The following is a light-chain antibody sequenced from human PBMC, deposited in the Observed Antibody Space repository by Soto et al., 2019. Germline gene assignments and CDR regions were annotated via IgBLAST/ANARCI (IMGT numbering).Light chain of an antibody. CDR2: DAS. Sequence: IQMTQSPSSLSASVGDRVTITCQASQDISNYLNWYQQEPGKAPKFLIYDASNLETGVPSRFSGSGFGTEFNFTISSLQPEDVATYYCQQYDSLALTFGGGTKVDIK. V-gene: IGKV1-33*01. CDR3: QQYDSLALT. J-gene: IGKJ4*01. CDR1: QDISNY.